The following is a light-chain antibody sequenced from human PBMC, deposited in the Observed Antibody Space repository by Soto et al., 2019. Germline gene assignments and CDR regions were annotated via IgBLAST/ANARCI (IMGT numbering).Light chain of an antibody. CDR1: QDSKNY. CDR3: QHCGAFIT. Sequence: IQLTQSPSSLSASLGDSVTITCQPSQDSKNYLNWYQQKPGKAPTLLIYEASNFEKGVPSRFSGSGSGRSFTFTISSLQHEDIAKYYCQHCGAFITFGEGTRIEIK. J-gene: IGKJ4*01. V-gene: IGKV1-33*01. CDR2: EAS.